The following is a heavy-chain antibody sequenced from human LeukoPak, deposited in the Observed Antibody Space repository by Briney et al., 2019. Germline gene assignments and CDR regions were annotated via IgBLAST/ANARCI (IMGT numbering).Heavy chain of an antibody. CDR2: IKQDGSEK. Sequence: PGGSLRRSWADAGFTFSSYWRSWVRQAPGKGLEWVANIKQDGSEKYYVDSVKGRFTISRDNAKNSLYLQMNSLRAEDTAVYYCARDGNDVFDYWGQGTLVTVSS. CDR1: GFTFSSYW. D-gene: IGHD1-14*01. J-gene: IGHJ4*02. V-gene: IGHV3-7*05. CDR3: ARDGNDVFDY.